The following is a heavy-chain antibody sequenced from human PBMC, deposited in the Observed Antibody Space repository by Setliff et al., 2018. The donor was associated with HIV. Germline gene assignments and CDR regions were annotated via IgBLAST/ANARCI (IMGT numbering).Heavy chain of an antibody. Sequence: GGSLRLSCAASGFTFSSYWMSWVRQAPGKGLEWMANIKEDGSEKYYVDSVKGRFTISRDNAKNTLYLQMNSLRAEDTAVYYCARGGSNSWSPFDYWGQGTLVTVSS. CDR3: ARGGSNSWSPFDY. J-gene: IGHJ4*02. V-gene: IGHV3-7*01. D-gene: IGHD6-13*01. CDR2: IKEDGSEK. CDR1: GFTFSSYW.